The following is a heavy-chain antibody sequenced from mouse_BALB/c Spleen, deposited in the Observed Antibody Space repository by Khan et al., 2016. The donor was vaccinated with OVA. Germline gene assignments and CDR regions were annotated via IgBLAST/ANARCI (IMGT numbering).Heavy chain of an antibody. CDR2: IYPGNVNT. CDR1: GYAFTTYY. D-gene: IGHD2-4*01. J-gene: IGHJ4*01. CDR3: ARDDYFVGDAMDY. Sequence: LEVSGPELVKPGASVRISCKASGYAFTTYYIHWVKQRPGQGLEWIGWIYPGNVNTKYNEKFKGKATLTADKSSSTVYMQLISLTSEDSAVYFCARDDYFVGDAMDYWGQGTSVTVSS. V-gene: IGHV1S56*01.